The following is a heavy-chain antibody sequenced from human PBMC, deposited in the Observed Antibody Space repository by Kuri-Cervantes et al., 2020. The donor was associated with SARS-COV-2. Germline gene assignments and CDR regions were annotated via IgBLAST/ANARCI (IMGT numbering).Heavy chain of an antibody. CDR1: GFTFRGNW. D-gene: IGHD3-10*01. Sequence: GGSLRLSCAASGFTFRGNWIHWVRQAPGKGLEWVSAIIGSGGSTYYADSVKGRFTISRDNSKNTLYLQMNSLRAEDTAVYYCARESGHPYYYYYGMDVWGQGTTVTVSS. CDR3: ARESGHPYYYYYGMDV. CDR2: IIGSGGST. V-gene: IGHV3-23*01. J-gene: IGHJ6*02.